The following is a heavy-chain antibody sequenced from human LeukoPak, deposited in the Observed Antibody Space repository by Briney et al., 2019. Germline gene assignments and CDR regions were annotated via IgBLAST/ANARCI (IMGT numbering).Heavy chain of an antibody. CDR2: ISSNSAYI. V-gene: IGHV3-21*01. J-gene: IGHJ6*02. D-gene: IGHD2-2*01. CDR1: GFTFSDYA. Sequence: PGGSLRLSCAASGFTFSDYAMDWVRQAPGKGLEWVSAISSNSAYIYYADSVKGRFTISRDNAKNSVSLRMNSLRAEDTAVYYCARIFRYQMEDYYALDVWGQGTTVTVSS. CDR3: ARIFRYQMEDYYALDV.